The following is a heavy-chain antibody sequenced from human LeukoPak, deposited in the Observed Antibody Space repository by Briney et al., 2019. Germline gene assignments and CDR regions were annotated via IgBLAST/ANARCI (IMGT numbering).Heavy chain of an antibody. CDR1: GFTFDDYA. CDR3: AKARLNRNYFDY. V-gene: IGHV3-43*02. CDR2: ISGDGGNT. D-gene: IGHD2-21*01. Sequence: GGSLRLSCAASGFTFDDYAMHWVRQAPGKGLEWVSLISGDGGNTYYADSVKGRFTISRGNSKNSLYLQMNSLRTEDTALYYCAKARLNRNYFDYWGQGTLVTVSS. J-gene: IGHJ4*02.